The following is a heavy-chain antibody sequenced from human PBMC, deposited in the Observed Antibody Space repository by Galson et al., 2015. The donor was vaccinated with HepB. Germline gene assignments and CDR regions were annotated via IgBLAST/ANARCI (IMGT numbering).Heavy chain of an antibody. J-gene: IGHJ5*02. CDR2: IYWNDDK. CDR1: GFSLSTSGVG. V-gene: IGHV2-5*01. Sequence: PALVKPTQTLTLTCTFSGFSLSTSGVGVGWIRQPPGKALEWLALIYWNDDKRYSPSLKSRLTITKDTSKNQVVLTMTNMDPVDTATYYCAHGSRDNWFDPWGQGTLVTVSS. CDR3: AHGSRDNWFDP.